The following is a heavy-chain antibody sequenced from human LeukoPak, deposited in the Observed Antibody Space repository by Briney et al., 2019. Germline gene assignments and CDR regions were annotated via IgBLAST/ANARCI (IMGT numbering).Heavy chain of an antibody. Sequence: GGSLRLSCTASGFTFGDYAMSWFRQAPGKGLEWVGFIRSTAYGGTTEYAASVKGIFTISRDDSKSIAYLQMNSLKTEDTAVYYCTSDLYSSSFVDWFDPWGQGTLVTVSS. V-gene: IGHV3-49*03. J-gene: IGHJ5*02. CDR3: TSDLYSSSFVDWFDP. D-gene: IGHD6-6*01. CDR2: IRSTAYGGTT. CDR1: GFTFGDYA.